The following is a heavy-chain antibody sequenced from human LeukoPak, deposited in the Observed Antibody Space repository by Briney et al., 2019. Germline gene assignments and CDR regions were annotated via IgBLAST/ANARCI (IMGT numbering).Heavy chain of an antibody. CDR2: ISSSSSYI. CDR3: ARGQNDYGDWFDP. J-gene: IGHJ5*02. V-gene: IGHV3-21*01. Sequence: PGGSLRLSCAASGFTFSSYSMNWVRQAPGKGLEWVSSISSSSSYIYYADSVKGRFTISRDNAKNSLYLQMNSLRAEDTAVYCCARGQNDYGDWFDPWGQGTLVTVSS. D-gene: IGHD4-17*01. CDR1: GFTFSSYS.